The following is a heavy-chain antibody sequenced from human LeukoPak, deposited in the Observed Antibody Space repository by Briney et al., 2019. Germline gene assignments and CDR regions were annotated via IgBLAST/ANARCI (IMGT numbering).Heavy chain of an antibody. Sequence: QSGGSLRLSCAASGFTFSGSAVHWVRQASGKGLEWVGRIRSKANSYATAYAASVKGRFTISRDDSKNTAYLQMNSLKTEDTAVYYCTSPSMTTVTTFGYWGQGTLVTVSS. CDR3: TSPSMTTVTTFGY. V-gene: IGHV3-73*01. CDR1: GFTFSGSA. CDR2: IRSKANSYAT. D-gene: IGHD4-17*01. J-gene: IGHJ4*02.